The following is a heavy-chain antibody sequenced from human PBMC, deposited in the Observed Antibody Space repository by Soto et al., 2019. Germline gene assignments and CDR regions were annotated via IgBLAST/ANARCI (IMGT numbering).Heavy chain of an antibody. D-gene: IGHD1-26*01. Sequence: ASVKLSWTASCYAFASCGSSWLRQAPGRGLEWIGWINPGIGISNSAQKFWGVVTMTCDTSIGTAYMELTSLRSDDKAVYYCARDKGGSIPPPFDHRGQGTLVTVSS. V-gene: IGHV1-18*01. CDR2: INPGIGIS. CDR1: CYAFASCG. J-gene: IGHJ4*02. CDR3: ARDKGGSIPPPFDH.